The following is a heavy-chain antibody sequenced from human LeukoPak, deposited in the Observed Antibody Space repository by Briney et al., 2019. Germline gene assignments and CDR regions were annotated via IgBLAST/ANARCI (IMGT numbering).Heavy chain of an antibody. J-gene: IGHJ4*02. CDR3: AKPMLRLVTAYDY. CDR1: GFTFSRYA. CDR2: ISGGGGST. V-gene: IGHV3-23*01. D-gene: IGHD2-21*02. Sequence: GGSLRLSCAASGFTFSRYAMSWVRQAPGKGLEWVSAISGGGGSTYYADSVKGRFTISRDNSKNTLYLQMNSLRAEDTAVYYCAKPMLRLVTAYDYWGQGTLVTVSS.